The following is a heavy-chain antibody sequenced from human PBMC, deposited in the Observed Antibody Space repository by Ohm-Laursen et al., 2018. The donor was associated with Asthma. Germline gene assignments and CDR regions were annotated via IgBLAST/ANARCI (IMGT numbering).Heavy chain of an antibody. CDR3: ARDVMEWYLPAFDF. Sequence: SLRLSCAASGFTFRSYAMHWVHQAPGKGLEWVAVGGSYYDGGLKYYADSVNGRFTVSRDDSKNTLYLQMNSLRPDDTAVYYCARDVMEWYLPAFDFWGQGALVTVSS. D-gene: IGHD3-3*01. CDR1: GFTFRSYA. J-gene: IGHJ4*02. CDR2: GGSYYDGGLK. V-gene: IGHV3-30-3*01.